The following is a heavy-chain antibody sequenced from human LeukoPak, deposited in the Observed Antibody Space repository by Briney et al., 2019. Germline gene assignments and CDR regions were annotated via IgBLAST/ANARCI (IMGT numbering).Heavy chain of an antibody. CDR1: GGSISSYY. D-gene: IGHD2-15*01. J-gene: IGHJ4*02. CDR2: IDYSGST. Sequence: SETLSLTCTVSGGSISSYYWSWIRQPPGKGLEWIGYIDYSGSTNYNPSLKSRVTISVDTSKSQFSLKLSSVTAADTAVYYCARRGYCSGGSCRNFDYWGQGTLVTVSS. V-gene: IGHV4-59*01. CDR3: ARRGYCSGGSCRNFDY.